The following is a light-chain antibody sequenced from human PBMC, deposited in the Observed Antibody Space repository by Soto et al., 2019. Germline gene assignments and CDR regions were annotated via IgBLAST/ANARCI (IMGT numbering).Light chain of an antibody. V-gene: IGLV2-14*01. Sequence: QSALTQPSSVSGSPGQSITISCTGTSIDVGGYNYVSWYQQHPGKAPKLMIYEVSNRPSGVSNRFSGSKSGNKASLTISGLQAEDEADYYCSSYTSSSTLVVFGGGTKLTVL. CDR2: EVS. CDR1: SIDVGGYNY. J-gene: IGLJ3*02. CDR3: SSYTSSSTLVV.